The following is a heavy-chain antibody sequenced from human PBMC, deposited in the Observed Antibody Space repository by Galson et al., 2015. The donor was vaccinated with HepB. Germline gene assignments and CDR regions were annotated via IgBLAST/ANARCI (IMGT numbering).Heavy chain of an antibody. J-gene: IGHJ6*02. Sequence: PALVKPTQTLTLTCTFSGFSLSTAGMCVSWIRQPPGKALEWLALIDWEDDEYYSTSLQTRLTISKDTSKTQVILTMTNMDPVDTATYYCARTDYYGSGGRHGMDVWGQGTTVTVSS. D-gene: IGHD3-10*01. CDR2: IDWEDDE. CDR3: ARTDYYGSGGRHGMDV. V-gene: IGHV2-70*01. CDR1: GFSLSTAGMC.